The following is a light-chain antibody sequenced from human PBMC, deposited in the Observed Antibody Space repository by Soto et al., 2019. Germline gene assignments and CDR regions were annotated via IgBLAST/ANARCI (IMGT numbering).Light chain of an antibody. J-gene: IGLJ1*01. CDR2: EVT. Sequence: QSALTQPASVSGSLGQSITMSCTRTSTDVGGYNFVSWYQQHPDKAPKLLIYEVTNRPSGVSNRFSGSKSGNTASLTISGLQAEDEADYYCSSYTSTGTPVFGTGTKLTVL. V-gene: IGLV2-14*01. CDR1: STDVGGYNF. CDR3: SSYTSTGTPV.